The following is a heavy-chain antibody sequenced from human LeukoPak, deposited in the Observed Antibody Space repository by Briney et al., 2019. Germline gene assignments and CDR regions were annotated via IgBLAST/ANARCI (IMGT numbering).Heavy chain of an antibody. J-gene: IGHJ6*02. D-gene: IGHD3-10*01. CDR3: AKVRFGELLERYYCGMDV. CDR2: ISYDGSNK. CDR1: GFTFSSYG. Sequence: SGGSLRLSCAASGFTFSSYGMHWVRQAPGKGLEWVAVISYDGSNKYYADSVKGRFTISRDNSKNTLYLQMNSLRAEDTAVYYCAKVRFGELLERYYCGMDVWGQGTTVTVSS. V-gene: IGHV3-30*18.